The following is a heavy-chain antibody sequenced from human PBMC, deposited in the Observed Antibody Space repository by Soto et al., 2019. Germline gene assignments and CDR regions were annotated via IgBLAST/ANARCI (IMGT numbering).Heavy chain of an antibody. J-gene: IGHJ4*02. V-gene: IGHV4-61*01. CDR1: GGSVSSGRYY. CDR2: IYYTGTT. Sequence: PSETLSLTCTVSGGSVSSGRYYWSWIRQPPGKALEWIGYIYYTGTTNYNPSLKSRVTMSVETSKNQFSLNLSAVTAADTAIDYCARETSSSSGGNFDYWGQGTLVTVSS. D-gene: IGHD6-6*01. CDR3: ARETSSSSGGNFDY.